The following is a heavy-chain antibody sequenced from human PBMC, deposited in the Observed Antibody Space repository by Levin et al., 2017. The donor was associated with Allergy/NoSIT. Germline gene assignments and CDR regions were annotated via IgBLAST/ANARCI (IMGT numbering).Heavy chain of an antibody. V-gene: IGHV1-2*02. CDR1: GYTFTGYY. D-gene: IGHD3-10*01. Sequence: ASVKVSCKASGYTFTGYYMHWVRQAPGQGLEWMGWINPNSGGTNYAQKFQGRVTMTRDTSINTAYMELSRLRSDDTAVYYCARGYGYKPNLDYWGQGTLVTVSS. J-gene: IGHJ4*02. CDR2: INPNSGGT. CDR3: ARGYGYKPNLDY.